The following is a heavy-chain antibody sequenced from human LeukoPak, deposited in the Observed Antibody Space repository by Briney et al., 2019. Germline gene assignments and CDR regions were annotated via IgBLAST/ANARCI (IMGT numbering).Heavy chain of an antibody. Sequence: GASVKVSCKASGYTFTSYGISWVRQAPGQGLEWMGWISAYNGNANYAQKLQGRVTMTTDTSTRTAYMELRSLRSDDTAVYYCARDGIRFLEWLFQVNYYGMDVWGQGTTVTVSS. J-gene: IGHJ6*02. D-gene: IGHD3-3*01. CDR2: ISAYNGNA. V-gene: IGHV1-18*01. CDR1: GYTFTSYG. CDR3: ARDGIRFLEWLFQVNYYGMDV.